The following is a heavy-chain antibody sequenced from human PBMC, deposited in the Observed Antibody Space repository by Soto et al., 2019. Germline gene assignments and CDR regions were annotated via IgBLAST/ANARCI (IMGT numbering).Heavy chain of an antibody. CDR2: IFHSGDT. Sequence: QVQLQESGPGLVKPSGTLSLTCAVSGDSISNSRWWTWVRQPPGKGLEWIGDIFHSGDTNYNPSPKXXVFISVEQSQNQFSLKVSSVTAADTAVYYCAYSTGWYRHDVWGQGTLVTVSS. J-gene: IGHJ3*01. CDR3: AYSTGWYRHDV. D-gene: IGHD6-19*01. V-gene: IGHV4-4*02. CDR1: GDSISNSRW.